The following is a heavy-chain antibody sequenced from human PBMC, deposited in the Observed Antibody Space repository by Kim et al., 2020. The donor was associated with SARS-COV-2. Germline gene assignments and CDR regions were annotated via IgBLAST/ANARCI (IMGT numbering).Heavy chain of an antibody. CDR3: DVSRHDAFDI. CDR1: GGTFSSYA. Sequence: SVKVSCKASGGTFSSYAISWVRQAPGQGLEWMGGIIPIFGTANYAQKFQGRVTITADESTSTAYMELSSLRSEDTAVYYCDVSRHDAFDIWGQGTMVTVSS. J-gene: IGHJ3*02. V-gene: IGHV1-69*13. CDR2: IIPIFGTA. D-gene: IGHD3-10*02.